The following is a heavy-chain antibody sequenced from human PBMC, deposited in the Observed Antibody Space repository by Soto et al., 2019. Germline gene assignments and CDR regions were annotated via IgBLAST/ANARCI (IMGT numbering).Heavy chain of an antibody. CDR2: ISYDGSNK. J-gene: IGHJ4*02. D-gene: IGHD5-18*01. V-gene: IGHV3-30-3*01. Sequence: QVQLVESGGGVVQPGRSLRLSCAASGFTFSSYAMHWVRQAPGKGLEWVAVISYDGSNKYYADSVKGRFTISRDNSKNTLYLQMNSLRAEDTAVYYCARDRDTAMVHFDYWGQGTLVTVSS. CDR3: ARDRDTAMVHFDY. CDR1: GFTFSSYA.